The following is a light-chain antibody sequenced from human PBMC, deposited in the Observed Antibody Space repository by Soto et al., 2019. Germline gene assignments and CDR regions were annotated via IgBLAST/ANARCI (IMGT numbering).Light chain of an antibody. V-gene: IGKV3-15*01. CDR3: QQYNNWPT. J-gene: IGKJ5*01. CDR1: QSVSSN. CDR2: GAS. Sequence: VVMRQYTGTLSGSAGERASLACRASQSVSSNLAWYQQKPCQAPRLLMYGASTRATAIPARFSGSGSGTEFTLTINSLQSEDFAVYYCQQYNNWPTFGQGTRLQTK.